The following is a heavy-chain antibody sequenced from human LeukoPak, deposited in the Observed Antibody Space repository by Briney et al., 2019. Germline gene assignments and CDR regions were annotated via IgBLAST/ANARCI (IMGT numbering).Heavy chain of an antibody. CDR2: IIPIFGTA. D-gene: IGHD5-18*01. Sequence: ASVKVSCKASGGTFSSYAISWVRPAPGQGLEWMGGIIPIFGTANYAQKFQGRVTITADESTSTAYMELSSLRSEDTAVYYCAKVHTAMDNWFDPWGQGTLVTVSS. CDR3: AKVHTAMDNWFDP. V-gene: IGHV1-69*13. J-gene: IGHJ5*02. CDR1: GGTFSSYA.